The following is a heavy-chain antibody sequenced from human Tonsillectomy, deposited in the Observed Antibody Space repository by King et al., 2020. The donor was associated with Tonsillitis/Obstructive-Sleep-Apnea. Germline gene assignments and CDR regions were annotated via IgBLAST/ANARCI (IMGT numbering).Heavy chain of an antibody. CDR1: GGSISSGGYY. CDR2: IYYSGST. CDR3: ARGYCSSTSCLYAFDI. Sequence: QLQESGPGLVKPSQTLSLTCTVSGGSISSGGYYWSWIRQHPGKGLEWIGYIYYSGSTYYNPSLKSLVTISVYTSKNQFSLELSSVTAADTAVYYCARGYCSSTSCLYAFDIWGQGTMVTVSS. V-gene: IGHV4-31*01. D-gene: IGHD2-2*01. J-gene: IGHJ3*02.